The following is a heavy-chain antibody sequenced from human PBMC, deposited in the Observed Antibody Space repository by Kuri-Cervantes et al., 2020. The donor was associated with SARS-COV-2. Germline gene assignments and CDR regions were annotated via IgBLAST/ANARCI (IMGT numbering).Heavy chain of an antibody. CDR2: IYHSGST. CDR1: GGSISSSNW. V-gene: IGHV4-4*02. J-gene: IGHJ4*02. D-gene: IGHD6-13*01. CDR3: ARYYSSWVFDY. Sequence: SETLSLTCAVSGGSISSSNWWSWVRQPPGKGLEWIGEIYHSGSTNYNPSLKSRVTISVDTSKDQFSLKLSSVTAADTAVYYCARYYSSWVFDYWGQGTLVTVSS.